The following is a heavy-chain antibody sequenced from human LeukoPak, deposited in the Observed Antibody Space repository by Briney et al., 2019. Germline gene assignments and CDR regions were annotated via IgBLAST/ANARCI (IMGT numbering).Heavy chain of an antibody. J-gene: IGHJ4*02. V-gene: IGHV1-2*02. Sequence: ASVKVSCKASGFTFTSYYMHWVRQAPGQGLEWMGWINPNSGGTNYAQKCQGRVTMTRDTSISTAYMELSRLRSDDTAVYYCARDEGYDSSGYYRVYYFDYWGQGTLVTVSS. CDR1: GFTFTSYY. CDR3: ARDEGYDSSGYYRVYYFDY. CDR2: INPNSGGT. D-gene: IGHD3-22*01.